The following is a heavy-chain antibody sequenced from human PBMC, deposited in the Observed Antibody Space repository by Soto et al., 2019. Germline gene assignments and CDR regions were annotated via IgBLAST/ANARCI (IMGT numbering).Heavy chain of an antibody. D-gene: IGHD3-16*01. CDR2: ISSSSSYI. V-gene: IGHV3-21*01. J-gene: IGHJ6*02. CDR1: GFTFSSYN. CDR3: VMVDNYVTPTPQDV. Sequence: EVQLVESGGGLVKPGGSLRLSCAASGFTFSSYNMNWVRQAPGKGLEWVSSISSSSSYIYYADSVKGRFTISRDNAKNSLYLQMNSLRAEDTAVYYCVMVDNYVTPTPQDVWGQGTTVTVSS.